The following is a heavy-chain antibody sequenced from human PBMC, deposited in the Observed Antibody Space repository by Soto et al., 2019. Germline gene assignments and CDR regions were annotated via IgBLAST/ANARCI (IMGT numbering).Heavy chain of an antibody. CDR2: INHSGST. CDR1: GGSFSGYY. V-gene: IGHV4-34*01. D-gene: IGHD4-17*01. Sequence: SETLSLTCAVYGGSFSGYYWSWIRQPPGKGLEWIGEINHSGSTNYNPSLKSRVTISVDTSKNQFSLKLSSVTAADTAVYYCARGGGITVTTFLDYWGQGTLVTVSS. J-gene: IGHJ4*02. CDR3: ARGGGITVTTFLDY.